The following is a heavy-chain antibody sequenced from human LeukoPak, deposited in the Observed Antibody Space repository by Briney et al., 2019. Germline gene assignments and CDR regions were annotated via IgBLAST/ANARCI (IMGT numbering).Heavy chain of an antibody. CDR3: ARGGYDILTGSGYDY. CDR1: GFTFSSYS. J-gene: IGHJ4*02. D-gene: IGHD3-9*01. Sequence: GGSLRLSCAASGFTFSSYSMNWVRQAPGKGLEWVSSISSSSSYIYYVDSVKGRFTISRDNAKNSLYLQMNSLRAEDTAVYYCARGGYDILTGSGYDYWGQGTLVTASS. CDR2: ISSSSSYI. V-gene: IGHV3-21*01.